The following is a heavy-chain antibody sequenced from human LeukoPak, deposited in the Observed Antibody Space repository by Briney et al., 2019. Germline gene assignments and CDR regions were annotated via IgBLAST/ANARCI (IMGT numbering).Heavy chain of an antibody. CDR3: ARVYWVTGPFDY. J-gene: IGHJ4*02. V-gene: IGHV3-33*01. D-gene: IGHD7-27*01. CDR1: GFTFSSYG. CDR2: IWYDGSNK. Sequence: GRSLRLSCAASGFTFSSYGMHWVRQAPGKGLEWVAVIWYDGSNKYYADSVKGRFTISRDNSKNTLYLQMNSLRAEDTAVYYCARVYWVTGPFDYRGQGTLVTVSS.